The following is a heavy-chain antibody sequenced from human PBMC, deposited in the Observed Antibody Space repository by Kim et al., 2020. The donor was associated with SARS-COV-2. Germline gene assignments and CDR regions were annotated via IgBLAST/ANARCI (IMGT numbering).Heavy chain of an antibody. CDR2: ISGSGGST. V-gene: IGHV3-23*01. D-gene: IGHD3-10*01. Sequence: GGSLRLSCAASGFTFSSYAMSWVRQAPGKGLEWVSAISGSGGSTYYADSVKGRFTISRDNSKNTLYLQMNSLRAEDTAVYYCAKGPMVRGVIITKVHWYFDLWGRGTLVTVSS. J-gene: IGHJ2*01. CDR1: GFTFSSYA. CDR3: AKGPMVRGVIITKVHWYFDL.